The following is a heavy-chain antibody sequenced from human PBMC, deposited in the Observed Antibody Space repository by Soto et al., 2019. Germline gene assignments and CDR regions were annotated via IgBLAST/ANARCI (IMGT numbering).Heavy chain of an antibody. CDR2: IYPGDSDT. D-gene: IGHD5-12*01. CDR1: GYSFTSYW. J-gene: IGHJ6*03. V-gene: IGHV5-51*01. CDR3: ARHRGGNRGYDWEVPFYYYMDV. Sequence: PGESLKISCKGSGYSFTSYWIGWVRQMPGKGLEWMGIIYPGDSDTRYSPSFQGQVTISADKSISTAYLQWSSLKASDTAMYYCARHRGGNRGYDWEVPFYYYMDVWGKGTTVPVSS.